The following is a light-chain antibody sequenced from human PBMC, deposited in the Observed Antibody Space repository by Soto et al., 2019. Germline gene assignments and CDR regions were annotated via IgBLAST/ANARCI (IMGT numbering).Light chain of an antibody. CDR2: DAS. V-gene: IGKV3-20*01. Sequence: EFVLTQSPGTLSLSPGERDTLSCRASQTVRNNYLAWYQQKPGQAPRLLIYDASSRATGIPDRFSGGGSVTDFTLTISRLEPEDFAVYYCQQFSSYPLTFGGGTKVEIK. J-gene: IGKJ4*01. CDR3: QQFSSYPLT. CDR1: QTVRNNY.